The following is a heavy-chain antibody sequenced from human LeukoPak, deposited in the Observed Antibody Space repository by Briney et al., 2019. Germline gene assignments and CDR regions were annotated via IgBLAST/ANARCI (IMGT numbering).Heavy chain of an antibody. J-gene: IGHJ3*02. Sequence: SETLSLTCTVSGGSISSGSYYWSWIRQPAGKGLEWIGRIYTSGSTNYNPSLKSRVTISVDTSKNQFSLKLSSVTAADTAVYYCARLDYYDSRPPDAFDIWGQGTMVTVSS. CDR1: GGSISSGSYY. CDR2: IYTSGST. CDR3: ARLDYYDSRPPDAFDI. V-gene: IGHV4-61*02. D-gene: IGHD3-22*01.